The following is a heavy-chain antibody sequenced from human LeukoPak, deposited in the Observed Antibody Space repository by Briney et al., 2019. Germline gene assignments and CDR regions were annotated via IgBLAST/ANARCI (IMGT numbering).Heavy chain of an antibody. CDR1: GYTLTELS. J-gene: IGHJ4*02. Sequence: ASVKVSCKVSGYTLTELSMHWVRQAPGKGLEWMGGFDPEDGETIYAQKFQGRVTMTEDTSTDTAYMELSSLRSEDTAVYYCATVAKYYYDSSGYGDWGQGTLVTVSS. CDR3: ATVAKYYYDSSGYGD. D-gene: IGHD3-22*01. CDR2: FDPEDGET. V-gene: IGHV1-24*01.